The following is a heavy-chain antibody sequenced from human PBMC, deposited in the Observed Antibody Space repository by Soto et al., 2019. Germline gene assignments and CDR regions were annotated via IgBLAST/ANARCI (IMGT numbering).Heavy chain of an antibody. Sequence: FGPTLVNPTETLTLTCTVSGFSLSNARMGVSWIRQPPGKALEWLAHIFSNDEKSYSTSLKSRLTISKDTSKSQVVLTMTNMDPVDTATYYCARNDFWSGYYRDRNWFDPWGQGTLVTVSS. CDR3: ARNDFWSGYYRDRNWFDP. J-gene: IGHJ5*02. D-gene: IGHD3-3*01. V-gene: IGHV2-26*01. CDR1: GFSLSNARMG. CDR2: IFSNDEK.